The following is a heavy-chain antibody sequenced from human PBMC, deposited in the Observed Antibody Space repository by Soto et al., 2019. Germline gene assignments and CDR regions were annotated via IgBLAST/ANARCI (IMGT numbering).Heavy chain of an antibody. D-gene: IGHD3-3*01. CDR2: ISSNGGST. V-gene: IGHV3-64*01. Sequence: GGSLRLSCAASGFTFSSYAMHWVRQAPGKGLEYVSAISSNGGSTYYANSVKGRFTISRDNSKNTLYLQMGSLRAEDMAVYYCARGPYYDFWSGYYIVYWGQGTLVTVSS. J-gene: IGHJ4*02. CDR1: GFTFSSYA. CDR3: ARGPYYDFWSGYYIVY.